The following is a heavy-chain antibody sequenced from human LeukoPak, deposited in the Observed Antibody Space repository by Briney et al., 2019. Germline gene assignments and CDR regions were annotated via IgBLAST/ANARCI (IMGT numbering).Heavy chain of an antibody. Sequence: PSETLSLTCTVSGGSISSGGYYWSWIRQHPGKGLEWIGYIYYSGSTYYNPSLKSRVTISVDTSKNQFSLKLSSVTAADTAVYYCTTFNSRHAAAGCFWFDPWGQGTLVTVSS. V-gene: IGHV4-31*03. CDR3: TTFNSRHAAAGCFWFDP. J-gene: IGHJ5*02. D-gene: IGHD3-10*01. CDR2: IYYSGST. CDR1: GGSISSGGYY.